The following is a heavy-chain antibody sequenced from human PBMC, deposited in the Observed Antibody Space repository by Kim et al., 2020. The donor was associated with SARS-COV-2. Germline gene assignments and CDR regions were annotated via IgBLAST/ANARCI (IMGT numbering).Heavy chain of an antibody. Sequence: SETLSLTCAVYGGSFSGYYWSWIRQPPGKGLEWIGEINHSGSTNYNPSLKSRVTISVDTSKNQFSLKLSSVTAADTAVYYCAREGRRWLATYWGQGTLVTVSS. D-gene: IGHD3-22*01. V-gene: IGHV4-34*01. CDR3: AREGRRWLATY. CDR1: GGSFSGYY. CDR2: INHSGST. J-gene: IGHJ4*02.